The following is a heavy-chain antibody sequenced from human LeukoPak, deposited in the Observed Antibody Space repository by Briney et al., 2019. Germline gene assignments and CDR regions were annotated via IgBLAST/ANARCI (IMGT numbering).Heavy chain of an antibody. CDR3: ARDRASYVFDI. D-gene: IGHD3-16*01. CDR2: IYTSGST. Sequence: GGSLRLSCAASGFTVSSNYLSWVRQAPGKGLEWVSLIYTSGSTYYADSVKGRFTISRGSSKNTLYLQMNSLRAEDTAMYYCARDRASYVFDIWGQGTMVTVSS. CDR1: GFTVSSNY. V-gene: IGHV3-53*01. J-gene: IGHJ3*02.